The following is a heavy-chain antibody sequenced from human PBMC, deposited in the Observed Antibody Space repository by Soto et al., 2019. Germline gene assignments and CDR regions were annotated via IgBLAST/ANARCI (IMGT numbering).Heavy chain of an antibody. J-gene: IGHJ3*02. CDR1: GGSISSYY. V-gene: IGHV4-59*01. CDR3: ARVTAPRGDAFDI. CDR2: IYYSGST. Sequence: QVQLQESGPGLVKPSETLSLTCTVSGGSISSYYWSWIRQPPGKGLEWIGYIYYSGSTNYNPSLKCRVTISVDTSKNQFSLKLSSVTAADTAVYYCARVTAPRGDAFDIWGQGTMVTVSS.